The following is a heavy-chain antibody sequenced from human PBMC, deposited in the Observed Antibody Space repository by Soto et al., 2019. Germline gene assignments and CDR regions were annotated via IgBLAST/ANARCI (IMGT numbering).Heavy chain of an antibody. Sequence: QVQLVESGGGVVQPGRSLRLSCAASGFTFSSYAMHWVRQAPGKGLEWVAVISYDGSNTYYADSVKGRFTIPRDNSKNTLYLQMNSLRAEDTAVYYCARDLGAYSSSGRYYYGMDVWGQGTTVTVSS. J-gene: IGHJ6*02. D-gene: IGHD6-13*01. CDR3: ARDLGAYSSSGRYYYGMDV. V-gene: IGHV3-30-3*01. CDR2: ISYDGSNT. CDR1: GFTFSSYA.